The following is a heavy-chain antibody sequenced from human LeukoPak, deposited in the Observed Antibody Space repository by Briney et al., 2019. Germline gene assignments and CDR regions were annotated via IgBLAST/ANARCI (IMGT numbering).Heavy chain of an antibody. J-gene: IGHJ4*02. CDR2: IIPIFGTA. CDR1: GGTFSSYA. V-gene: IGHV1-69*13. CDR3: ARDTSLNYYDSSGYYYFDY. D-gene: IGHD3-22*01. Sequence: SVKVSCKASGGTFSSYAISWVRQAPGQGLVWMGGIIPIFGTANYAQKFQGRVTITADESTSTAYMELSSLRSEDTAVYYCARDTSLNYYDSSGYYYFDYWGQGTLVTVSS.